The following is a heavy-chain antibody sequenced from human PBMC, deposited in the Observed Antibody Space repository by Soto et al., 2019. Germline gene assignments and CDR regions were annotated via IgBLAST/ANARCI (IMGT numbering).Heavy chain of an antibody. D-gene: IGHD2-15*01. CDR3: ARVEYCSGGTCYLNWFDP. CDR1: GHTSTNYG. V-gene: IGHV1-18*01. Sequence: QVQLVQSGAEVKKPGASVKVSCKASGHTSTNYGISWVRQAPGQGLEWMGWISAYNGDTKYAQKFNGRVTMTTDTSTSTAYMEVRSLRSDDTAVYYCARVEYCSGGTCYLNWFDPWGQGTLVTVSS. CDR2: ISAYNGDT. J-gene: IGHJ5*02.